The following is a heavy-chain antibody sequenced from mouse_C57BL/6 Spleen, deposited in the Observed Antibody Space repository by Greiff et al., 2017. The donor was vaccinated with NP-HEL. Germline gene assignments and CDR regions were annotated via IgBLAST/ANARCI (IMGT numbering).Heavy chain of an antibody. CDR3: ARGGYSFGYFDV. CDR1: GYTFTSYW. CDR2: IDPSDSET. Sequence: VQLQQPGAELVRPGSSVKLSCKASGYTFTSYWMHWVKQRPIQGLEWIGNIDPSDSETHYNQKFKDKATLTVDKSSSTAYMQRSSLTSEDSAVYYCARGGYSFGYFDVWGTGTTVTVSS. J-gene: IGHJ1*03. V-gene: IGHV1-52*01. D-gene: IGHD2-3*01.